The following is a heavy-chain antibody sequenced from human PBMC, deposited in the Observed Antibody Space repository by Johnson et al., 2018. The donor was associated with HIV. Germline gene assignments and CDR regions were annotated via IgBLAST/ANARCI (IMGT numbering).Heavy chain of an antibody. CDR3: AKDGGSYGGAFDI. CDR2: IQYDGSNK. CDR1: GFTFSSYG. J-gene: IGHJ3*02. Sequence: QVQLVESGGGLVQPGRSLRLSCAASGFTFSSYGMHWVRQAPGKGLEWVAFIQYDGSNKYYADSLKGRFTISRDNSKNTVYLQMNSLRPEDTAVYYCAKDGGSYGGAFDIWGQGTMVTVSS. D-gene: IGHD1-26*01. V-gene: IGHV3-30*02.